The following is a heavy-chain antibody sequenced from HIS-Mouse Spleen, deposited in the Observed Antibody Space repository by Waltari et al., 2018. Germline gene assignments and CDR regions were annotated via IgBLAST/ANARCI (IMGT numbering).Heavy chain of an antibody. J-gene: IGHJ4*02. CDR3: AKDKHHAFDY. CDR1: GFAFSSYG. V-gene: IGHV3-30*18. CDR2: LSNDGSNK. Sequence: QVQLVESGGGVVQPGRSLRLSCAASGFAFSSYGMHWVRKAPGKGLEWVTVLSNDGSNKYYADSVNGRFTISRDNSKNTLYLQMNSLRAEDTAVYYCAKDKHHAFDYWGQGTLVTVSS.